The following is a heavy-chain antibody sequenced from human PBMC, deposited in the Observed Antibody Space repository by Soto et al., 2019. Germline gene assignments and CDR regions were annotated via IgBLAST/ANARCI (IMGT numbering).Heavy chain of an antibody. CDR2: IYYSGST. J-gene: IGHJ6*02. V-gene: IGHV4-39*02. D-gene: IGHD3-3*01. CDR1: GGSISSGGYY. Sequence: SETLSLTCTVSGGSISSGGYYWSWIRQHPGKGLEWIGSIYYSGSTYYNPSLKSRVTISVDTSKNQFSLKLSSVTAADTAVYYCARDLTIFGVVNYYYYYGMDVWGQGTTVTVSS. CDR3: ARDLTIFGVVNYYYYYGMDV.